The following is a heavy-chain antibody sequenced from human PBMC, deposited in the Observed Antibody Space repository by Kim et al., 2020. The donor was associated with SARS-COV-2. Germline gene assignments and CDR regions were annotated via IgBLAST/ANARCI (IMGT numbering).Heavy chain of an antibody. D-gene: IGHD1-26*01. V-gene: IGHV3-30*02. J-gene: IGHJ4*02. Sequence: ADSVKGRFTVSRDNSKNTLYVQMNSLRAEDTAVYYCAKGHGGSYFSHFDCWGQGTLVTVSS. CDR3: AKGHGGSYFSHFDC.